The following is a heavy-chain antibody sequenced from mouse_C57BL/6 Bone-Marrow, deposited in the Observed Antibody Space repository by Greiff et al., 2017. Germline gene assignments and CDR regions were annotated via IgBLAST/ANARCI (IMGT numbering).Heavy chain of an antibody. V-gene: IGHV1-85*01. CDR1: GYTFTSYD. Sequence: VQLQQSGPELVKPGASVKLSCKASGYTFTSYDINWVKPRPGQGLEWIGWIYPRVGSTKYNEKFKGKATLTVDTSSSTAYMELHSLTSEDSAVYFCARSPITTVAYFDYWGQGTTLTVSS. D-gene: IGHD1-1*01. J-gene: IGHJ2*01. CDR2: IYPRVGST. CDR3: ARSPITTVAYFDY.